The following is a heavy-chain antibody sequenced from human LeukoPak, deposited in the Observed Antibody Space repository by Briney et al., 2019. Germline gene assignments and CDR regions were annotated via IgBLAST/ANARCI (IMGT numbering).Heavy chain of an antibody. CDR2: IYHSGST. CDR3: ARGRYYDSSGYYQYYFDY. D-gene: IGHD3-22*01. J-gene: IGHJ4*02. V-gene: IGHV4-38-2*02. Sequence: SETLSLTCTVSGYSISSGYYWGWIRQPPGKGLEWIGSIYHSGSTYYNPSLKSRVTISVDTSKNQFSLKLSSVTAADTAVYYCARGRYYDSSGYYQYYFDYWGQGTLVTVSS. CDR1: GYSISSGYY.